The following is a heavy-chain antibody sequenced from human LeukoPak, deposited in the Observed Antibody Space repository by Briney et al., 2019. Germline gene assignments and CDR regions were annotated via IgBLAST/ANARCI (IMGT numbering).Heavy chain of an antibody. Sequence: GGSLRLSCAASGFTFSSYGMHWVRQAPGKGLEWVAVIWYDGSNKYYADSVKGRFTISRDNSKNTLYLQVNSLRAEDTAVYYCAREEIGYSSSWYSLDYYGMDVWGQGTTVTVSS. V-gene: IGHV3-33*08. CDR3: AREEIGYSSSWYSLDYYGMDV. CDR1: GFTFSSYG. D-gene: IGHD6-13*01. J-gene: IGHJ6*02. CDR2: IWYDGSNK.